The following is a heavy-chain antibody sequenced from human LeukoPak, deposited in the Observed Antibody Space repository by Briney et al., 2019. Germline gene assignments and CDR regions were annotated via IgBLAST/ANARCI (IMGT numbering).Heavy chain of an antibody. CDR1: GFTFDDYG. CDR3: AKGRYHDSRGYYFLDYFDY. CDR2: INWNGGRT. Sequence: GGSLRLSCAASGFTFDDYGMSWVRQGPGKGLEWVSGINWNGGRTGYADSVKGRFTISRDNSKNTLYLHMNSLRAEDTAVYYCAKGRYHDSRGYYFLDYFDYWGQGTLVTVSS. J-gene: IGHJ4*02. D-gene: IGHD3-22*01. V-gene: IGHV3-20*04.